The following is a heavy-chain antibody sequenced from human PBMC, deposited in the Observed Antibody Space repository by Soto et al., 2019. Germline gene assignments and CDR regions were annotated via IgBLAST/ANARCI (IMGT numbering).Heavy chain of an antibody. J-gene: IGHJ4*02. D-gene: IGHD5-18*01. CDR2: ISGSGRST. CDR3: AKDKDSFFRPAARTDF. CDR1: GFTFNTFG. Sequence: EVQVLESGGGLVQPGGSLRLSCAASGFTFNTFGINWVRQAPGKGLEWVSAISGSGRSTYYADSVKGRSTISRDNSKNMVNLEMNRLRLAETAVLYSAKDKDSFFRPAARTDFWGQGTLVNVSS. V-gene: IGHV3-23*01.